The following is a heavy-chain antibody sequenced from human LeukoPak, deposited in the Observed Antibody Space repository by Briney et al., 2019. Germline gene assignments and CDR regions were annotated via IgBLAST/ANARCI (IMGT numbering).Heavy chain of an antibody. CDR3: ARLANYDFWSGPYPHDAFDI. J-gene: IGHJ3*02. D-gene: IGHD3-3*01. Sequence: SETLSLTCTVSGGSLRSYYWSRIRQPPGKGLELVGYIYYSGSTNYNPSLKSRVTISVDTSKSQFSLKLSSVTAADTAVYYCARLANYDFWSGPYPHDAFDIWGQGTMVTVSS. CDR1: GGSLRSYY. CDR2: IYYSGST. V-gene: IGHV4-59*08.